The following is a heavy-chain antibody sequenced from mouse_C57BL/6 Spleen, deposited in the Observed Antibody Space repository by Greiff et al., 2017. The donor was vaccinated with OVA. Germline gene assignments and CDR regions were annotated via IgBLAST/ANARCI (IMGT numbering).Heavy chain of an antibody. CDR1: GYSITSGYY. J-gene: IGHJ1*03. Sequence: EVQLQESGPGLVKPSQSLSLTCSVTGYSITSGYYWNWIRQFPGNKLEWMGYISYDGSNNYNPSLKNRISITRDTSKNQFFLKLNSVTTEDTATYYCARQDWYFDVWGTGTTVTVSS. CDR3: ARQDWYFDV. CDR2: ISYDGSN. V-gene: IGHV3-6*01.